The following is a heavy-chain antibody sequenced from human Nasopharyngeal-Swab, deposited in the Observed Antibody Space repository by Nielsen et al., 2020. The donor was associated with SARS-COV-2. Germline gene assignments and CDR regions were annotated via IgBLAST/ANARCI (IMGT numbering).Heavy chain of an antibody. D-gene: IGHD4-17*01. CDR3: ATGRVTTFFSWFDP. CDR1: GYTLTELS. CDR2: FDPEDGET. Sequence: ASVPVSCKVSGYTLTELSMHWVRQAPAKGLEWMGGFDPEDGETIYAQKFQGRVTMTEDTSTDTAYMELSSLRSEDTAVYYCATGRVTTFFSWFDPWGQGTLVTVSS. V-gene: IGHV1-24*01. J-gene: IGHJ5*02.